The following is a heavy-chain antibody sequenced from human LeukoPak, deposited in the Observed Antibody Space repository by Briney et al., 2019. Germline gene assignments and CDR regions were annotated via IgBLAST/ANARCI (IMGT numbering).Heavy chain of an antibody. CDR1: GYTFTSYG. CDR2: ISAYNGNT. CDR3: ASDKYCSGGSCYSAAFDI. V-gene: IGHV1-18*01. J-gene: IGHJ3*02. D-gene: IGHD2-15*01. Sequence: ASVKVSCKASGYTFTSYGISWVRQAPGQGLEWMGWISAYNGNTNYAQKLQGRVTMTTDTSTSTAYMELRSLRSDDTAVYYCASDKYCSGGSCYSAAFDIWGQGTMVTVSS.